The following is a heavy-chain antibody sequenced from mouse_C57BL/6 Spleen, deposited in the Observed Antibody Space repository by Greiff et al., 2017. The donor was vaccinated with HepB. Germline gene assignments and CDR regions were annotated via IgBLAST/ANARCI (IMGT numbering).Heavy chain of an antibody. CDR2: ISYDGSN. CDR3: ARDPNYYGSSYAY. J-gene: IGHJ3*01. D-gene: IGHD1-1*01. CDR1: GYSITSGYY. V-gene: IGHV3-6*01. Sequence: EVKLMESGPGLVKPSQSLSLTCSVTGYSITSGYYWNWIRQFPGNKLEWMGYISYDGSNNYNPSLKNRISITRDTSKNQFFLKLNSVTTEDTATYYCARDPNYYGSSYAYWGQGTLVTVSA.